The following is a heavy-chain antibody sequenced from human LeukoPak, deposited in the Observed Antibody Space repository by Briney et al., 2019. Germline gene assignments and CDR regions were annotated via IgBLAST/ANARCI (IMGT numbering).Heavy chain of an antibody. CDR3: ARDLLRGESGSWFEAFDI. CDR2: ISTRGSS. J-gene: IGHJ3*02. D-gene: IGHD6-13*01. Sequence: SETLSLTCTVSGGSISSGPYYWSWIRQPAGKGLEWIGRISTRGSSNYNPSLKSRLTLSIDMSNNQFSLSLNSVTAADTATYYCARDLLRGESGSWFEAFDIWGQGTMVTVSS. V-gene: IGHV4-61*02. CDR1: GGSISSGPYY.